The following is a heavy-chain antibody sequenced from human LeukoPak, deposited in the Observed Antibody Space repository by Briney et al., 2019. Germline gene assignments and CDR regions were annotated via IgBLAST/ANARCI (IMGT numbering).Heavy chain of an antibody. D-gene: IGHD6-13*01. CDR3: ARKIAAAGQGSAFDI. J-gene: IGHJ3*02. CDR1: GFTFSSYA. CDR2: IIGSGGST. V-gene: IGHV3-23*01. Sequence: GGSLRLSCAASGFTFSSYAMSWVRQAPGKGLEWVSSIIGSGGSTYYADSVKGRFTISRDNSKNTLYLHMNSLRAEDPAVYYCARKIAAAGQGSAFDIWGQGTMVTVSS.